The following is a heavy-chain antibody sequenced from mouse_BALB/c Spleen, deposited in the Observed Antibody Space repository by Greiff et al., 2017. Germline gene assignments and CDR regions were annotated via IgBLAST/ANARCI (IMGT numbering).Heavy chain of an antibody. D-gene: IGHD1-1*02. V-gene: IGHV1-18*01. CDR2: INPNNGGT. J-gene: IGHJ4*01. CDR1: GYTFTDYN. Sequence: VQLQQSGPELVKPGASVKIPCKASGYTFTDYNMAWVKQSHGKSLEWIGDINPNNGGTIYNQKFKGKATLTVDKSSSTAYMELRSLTSEDTAVYYCARGKSWGSYSYYAMDYWGQGTSVTVSS. CDR3: ARGKSWGSYSYYAMDY.